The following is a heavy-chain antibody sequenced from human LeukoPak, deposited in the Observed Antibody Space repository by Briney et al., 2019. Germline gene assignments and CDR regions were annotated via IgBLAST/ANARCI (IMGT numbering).Heavy chain of an antibody. D-gene: IGHD4-17*01. J-gene: IGHJ3*02. CDR3: ARGGYGEDAFDI. CDR2: IYHSGST. CDR1: GGSISSGGYS. V-gene: IGHV4-30-2*01. Sequence: SGTLSLTCAVSGGSISSGGYSWSWIRQPPGKGLEWIGYIYHSGSTYYNPSLKSRVTISVDRSKNQFSLKLSSVTAADTAVYYCARGGYGEDAFDIWGQGTMVTVSS.